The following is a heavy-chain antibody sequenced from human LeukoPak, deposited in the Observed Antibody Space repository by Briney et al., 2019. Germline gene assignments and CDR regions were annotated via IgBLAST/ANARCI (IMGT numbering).Heavy chain of an antibody. D-gene: IGHD6-19*01. CDR2: IYHSGST. V-gene: IGHV4-4*02. CDR3: ASTGYSSGWSGYYFDY. Sequence: PSETLSLTCAVSGGSISSSNWWSWVRQPPGKGLEWIGEIYHSGSTNYNPSLKSRVTISVDKSKNQFSLKLISVTAADTAVYYCASTGYSSGWSGYYFDYWGQGTLVTVSS. CDR1: GGSISSSNW. J-gene: IGHJ4*02.